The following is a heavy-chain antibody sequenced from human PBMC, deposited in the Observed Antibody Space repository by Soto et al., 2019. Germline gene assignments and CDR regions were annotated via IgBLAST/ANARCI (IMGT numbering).Heavy chain of an antibody. J-gene: IGHJ4*02. CDR2: IHGDGGKI. CDR3: ARDFYGGYTYGTGDY. V-gene: IGHV3-7*01. CDR1: GFMFSAYW. Sequence: GGSLRLSCAASGFMFSAYWMSWVRQAPGKGLEWVANIHGDGGKIYYVDSVKGRFTISRDNAKRSLYLQMNSLRAEDTAVYYCARDFYGGYTYGTGDYWGQGALVTVSS. D-gene: IGHD5-18*01.